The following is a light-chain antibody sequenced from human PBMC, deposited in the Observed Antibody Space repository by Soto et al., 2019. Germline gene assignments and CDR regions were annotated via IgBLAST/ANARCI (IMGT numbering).Light chain of an antibody. Sequence: ERVMTQSRATLSVSPGERATLSCRAGQNIHTNLAWYQQKPGQAPRLLIYDASSRATGVPARFSGSGSGTEFTLTINSLQSEDFALYYCQEYDNWPLWTFGQGTKVDIK. V-gene: IGKV3-15*01. CDR2: DAS. CDR1: QNIHTN. CDR3: QEYDNWPLWT. J-gene: IGKJ1*01.